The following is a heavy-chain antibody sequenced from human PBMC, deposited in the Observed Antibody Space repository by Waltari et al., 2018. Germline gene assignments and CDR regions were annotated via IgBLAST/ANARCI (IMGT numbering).Heavy chain of an antibody. Sequence: QVQLVQSGAAVKKPGSSVKVSCKASGGTFSSYAISWVRLAPGQGLEWMGGIIPIFGTANYAQKFQGRVTITTDESTSTAYMELSSLRSEDTAVYYCARAQAAAGTWYYYYGMDVWGQGTTVTVSS. CDR2: IIPIFGTA. CDR3: ARAQAAAGTWYYYYGMDV. CDR1: GGTFSSYA. J-gene: IGHJ6*02. D-gene: IGHD6-13*01. V-gene: IGHV1-69*05.